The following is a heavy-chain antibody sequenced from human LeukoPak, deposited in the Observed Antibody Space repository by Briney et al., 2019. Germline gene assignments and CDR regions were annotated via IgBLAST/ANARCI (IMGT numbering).Heavy chain of an antibody. V-gene: IGHV3-20*04. CDR1: GFTFDDYG. CDR3: ARDLEVGSSCPQGY. D-gene: IGHD6-6*01. Sequence: PGGSLRLSCAASGFTFDDYGMNWVRQAPGKGLEWVSGVNWNGISTGYADSVKGRFTISRDNAKNCLYPQMNSLRAEDTALYYCARDLEVGSSCPQGYWGQGTLVTVSS. CDR2: VNWNGIST. J-gene: IGHJ4*02.